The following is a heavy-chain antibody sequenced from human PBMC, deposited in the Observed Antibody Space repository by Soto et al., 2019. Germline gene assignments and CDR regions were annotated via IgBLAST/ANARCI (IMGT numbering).Heavy chain of an antibody. CDR2: ISAYNGNT. D-gene: IGHD3-22*01. J-gene: IGHJ4*02. CDR3: ARDYYYDSSGYHGPVDY. V-gene: IGHV1-18*01. Sequence: ASVKVSCKASGYTFTSYGIRWVRQAPGQGLEWMGWISAYNGNTNYAQKLQGRVTMTTDTSTSTAYMELRSLRSDDTAVYYCARDYYYDSSGYHGPVDYWGQGTLVTVSS. CDR1: GYTFTSYG.